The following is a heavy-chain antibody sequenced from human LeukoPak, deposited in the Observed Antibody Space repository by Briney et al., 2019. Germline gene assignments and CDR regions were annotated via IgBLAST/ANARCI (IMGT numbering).Heavy chain of an antibody. CDR1: GFTFSSYW. CDR2: IKHNGDDL. D-gene: IGHD3-16*01. J-gene: IGHJ4*02. Sequence: PGGSLRLSCAASGFTFSSYWMAWVRQAPGKGLEWVANIKHNGDDLIYVDSVEGRFTISRDNAQNSLYLHMTSLRAEDTAVYYCARELRIFHSCGQSILATVSS. CDR3: ARELRIFHS. V-gene: IGHV3-7*01.